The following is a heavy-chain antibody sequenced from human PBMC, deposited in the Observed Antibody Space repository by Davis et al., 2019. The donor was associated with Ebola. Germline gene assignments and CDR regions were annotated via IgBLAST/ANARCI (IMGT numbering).Heavy chain of an antibody. Sequence: GESLKISCKASGYSFTNYWIGWVRQMPGKGLEWMASSYPGDSDTIYNPSFQCQVTMSADKSINTAYLQWSSLKASDTAIYYCSRAVAGTLDFDYWGQGTLVTVSS. J-gene: IGHJ4*02. V-gene: IGHV5-51*01. D-gene: IGHD6-19*01. CDR3: SRAVAGTLDFDY. CDR1: GYSFTNYW. CDR2: SYPGDSDT.